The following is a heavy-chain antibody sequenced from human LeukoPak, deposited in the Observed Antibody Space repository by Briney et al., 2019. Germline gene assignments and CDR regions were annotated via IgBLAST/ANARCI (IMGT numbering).Heavy chain of an antibody. CDR2: VFYSGST. J-gene: IGHJ4*02. CDR1: GFIFSDYY. CDR3: ARLWSTDCSGGSCPHQPNY. V-gene: IGHV4-38-2*01. Sequence: GSLRLSCAASGFIFSDYYMSWIRQPPGKGLEWIGSVFYSGSTYYNPSLKSRVTMSVDTSKNQFSLKLSSVIAADTAVYYCARLWSTDCSGGSCPHQPNYWGQGTLVTVSS. D-gene: IGHD2-15*01.